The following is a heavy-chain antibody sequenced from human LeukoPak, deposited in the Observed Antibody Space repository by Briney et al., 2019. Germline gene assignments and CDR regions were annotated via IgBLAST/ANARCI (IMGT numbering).Heavy chain of an antibody. CDR2: TYYRSKWYN. D-gene: IGHD2-2*01. Sequence: SQTLPLTCAISGDSVSSNSAAWNWIRQSPSRGLEWPGRTYYRSKWYNDYAVSVKSRITINPDTSKNQFSLQLNSVTPEDTAVYYCASSSTSARIYYYGMDVWGQGTTVTVSS. V-gene: IGHV6-1*01. CDR1: GDSVSSNSAA. J-gene: IGHJ6*02. CDR3: ASSSTSARIYYYGMDV.